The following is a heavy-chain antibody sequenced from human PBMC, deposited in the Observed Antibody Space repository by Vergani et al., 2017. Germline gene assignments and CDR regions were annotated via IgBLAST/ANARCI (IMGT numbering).Heavy chain of an antibody. CDR2: ISGSGGRA. D-gene: IGHD6-19*01. Sequence: ELQLMESGGGVVQPGGSLRLSCAASGFTFSSYGMYWVRQAPGKGLEWVSVISGSGGRAKYADSVKGRFSISRDNSKNTLFLHMNSLRPEDTAVYYCAKVGRSEVAGTFGAFDIWGQGTTVTVSS. CDR3: AKVGRSEVAGTFGAFDI. V-gene: IGHV3-23*01. J-gene: IGHJ3*02. CDR1: GFTFSSYG.